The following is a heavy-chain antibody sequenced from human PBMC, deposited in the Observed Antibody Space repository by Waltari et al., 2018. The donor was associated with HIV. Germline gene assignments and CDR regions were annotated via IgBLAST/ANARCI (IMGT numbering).Heavy chain of an antibody. V-gene: IGHV3-66*01. CDR3: ARGFSGGGPDWYFDL. D-gene: IGHD3-10*01. J-gene: IGHJ2*01. CDR2: IHSGGNT. Sequence: MQVVESGGGLVQPGGSLRVSCVASGFAVSSNYMHWVRQAPGKGLDWVSIIHSGGNTEYAESVKGRFIFSRDVSKNILYLQMNNLRPEDTAVYYCARGFSGGGPDWYFDLWGRGTLVTVSS. CDR1: GFAVSSNY.